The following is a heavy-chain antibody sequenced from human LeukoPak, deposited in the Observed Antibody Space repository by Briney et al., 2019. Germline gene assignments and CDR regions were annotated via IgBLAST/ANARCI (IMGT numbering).Heavy chain of an antibody. J-gene: IGHJ3*02. CDR1: GYTFIGYY. CDR3: ARGSSGWYDAFDI. V-gene: IGHV1-2*02. CDR2: INPNSGGT. D-gene: IGHD6-19*01. Sequence: ASVKVSCKASGYTFIGYYLHWVRQAPGQGLEWMGWINPNSGGTNYAQRFQGRVTMTRDTSISTVYMELSRLKSDDTAVYYCARGSSGWYDAFDIWGQGTMVTVSS.